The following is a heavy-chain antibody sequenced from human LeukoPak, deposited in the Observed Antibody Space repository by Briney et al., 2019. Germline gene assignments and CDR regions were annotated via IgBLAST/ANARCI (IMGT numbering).Heavy chain of an antibody. CDR2: ISGYNGYT. J-gene: IGHJ1*01. V-gene: IGHV1-18*01. Sequence: GASVKVSCKASGYTFTNYGVGWVRQAPGQGLEWMGWISGYNGYTNYAQKFQFRVTMTTDTSTSTAYMELRSLTSDDTAVYYCARDKAVTTELTQYFHHWGQGTLVTVSS. D-gene: IGHD4-11*01. CDR3: ARDKAVTTELTQYFHH. CDR1: GYTFTNYG.